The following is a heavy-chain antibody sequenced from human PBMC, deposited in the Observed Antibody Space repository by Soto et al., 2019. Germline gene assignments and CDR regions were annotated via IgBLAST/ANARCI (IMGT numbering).Heavy chain of an antibody. CDR1: GYTFTSYD. J-gene: IGHJ3*02. Sequence: QVQLVQSGAEVKKPGASVKVSCKASGYTFTSYDINWVRQATGQGLEWMGRMNPNSGNTGYAQKFQGRVTMTRNTSISTAYMELSSLRSEDTAVYYCARGEGYCSGGSCYLGAFDIWGQGTMVTVSS. CDR3: ARGEGYCSGGSCYLGAFDI. V-gene: IGHV1-8*01. D-gene: IGHD2-15*01. CDR2: MNPNSGNT.